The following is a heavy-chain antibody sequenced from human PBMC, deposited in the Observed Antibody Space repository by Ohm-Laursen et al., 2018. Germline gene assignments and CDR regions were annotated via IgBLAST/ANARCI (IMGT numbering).Heavy chain of an antibody. CDR1: GGSISSGGYY. J-gene: IGHJ6*02. V-gene: IGHV4-61*08. CDR2: IYYSGST. Sequence: TLSLTCAVSGGSISSGGYYWSWIRQPPGKGLEWLGYIYYSGSTNYNPSLKSRVTISVDTSKNQFSLKLSSVTAADTAVYYCARALGGYPISYYYGMDVWGQGTTVTVSS. D-gene: IGHD7-27*01. CDR3: ARALGGYPISYYYGMDV.